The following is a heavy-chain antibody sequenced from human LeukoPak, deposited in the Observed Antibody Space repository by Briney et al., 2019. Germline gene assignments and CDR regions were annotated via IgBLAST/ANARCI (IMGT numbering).Heavy chain of an antibody. Sequence: PGGSLRLSCAASGFTFSSYAVSWVRQAPGKGREWVSAISGSGGGTYYADSVKGRLTISRDNSKNTLYLQMNSLSTEDTAVYYCAKTTTGYSSGRYPGWPVDYWGQGTLVTVSS. J-gene: IGHJ4*02. D-gene: IGHD6-19*01. V-gene: IGHV3-23*01. CDR2: ISGSGGGT. CDR1: GFTFSSYA. CDR3: AKTTTGYSSGRYPGWPVDY.